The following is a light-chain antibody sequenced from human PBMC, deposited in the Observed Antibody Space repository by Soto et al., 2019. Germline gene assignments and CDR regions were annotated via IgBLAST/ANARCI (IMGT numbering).Light chain of an antibody. CDR3: QLFDDSLFT. CDR1: QKVSNNY. CDR2: SAS. Sequence: IVLTQSPGILSLSPGERATLSCRASQKVSNNYLAWYQQRPGQVPRLLIFSASTSATGIPDRFSGCGSGTDFTLTISRLEPDDFAVYYCQLFDDSLFTFGPGTKVDV. J-gene: IGKJ3*01. V-gene: IGKV3-20*01.